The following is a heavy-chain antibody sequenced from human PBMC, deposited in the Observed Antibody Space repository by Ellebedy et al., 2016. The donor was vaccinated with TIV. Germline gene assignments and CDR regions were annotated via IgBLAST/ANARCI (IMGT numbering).Heavy chain of an antibody. CDR1: GFTFSSSN. V-gene: IGHV3-48*02. J-gene: IGHJ4*02. CDR2: ITPGSSI. D-gene: IGHD5-24*01. CDR3: ARDPHRGDGYGFDY. Sequence: PGGSLRLSCVASGFTFSSSNMIWLLQSPGKGLEWISCITPGSSIYYADSVKGRFTVSRDSAKNSVYLQMNSLRDDDTAVYYCARDPHRGDGYGFDYWGQGTLVTVSS.